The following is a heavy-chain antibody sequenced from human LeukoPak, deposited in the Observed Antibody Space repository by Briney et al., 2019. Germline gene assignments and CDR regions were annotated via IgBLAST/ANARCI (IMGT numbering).Heavy chain of an antibody. J-gene: IGHJ6*02. CDR1: GYSISSGYY. Sequence: SETLSLTCSVSGYSISSGYYWGWIRQPPGKGLEWIGSIYHSGSTYYNPSLKSRVTISVDTSKNQFSLKLSSVTAADTAVYYCARSLSSPLGGLLWFGESNYGMDVWGQGTTVTVSS. D-gene: IGHD3-10*01. CDR2: IYHSGST. CDR3: ARSLSSPLGGLLWFGESNYGMDV. V-gene: IGHV4-38-2*02.